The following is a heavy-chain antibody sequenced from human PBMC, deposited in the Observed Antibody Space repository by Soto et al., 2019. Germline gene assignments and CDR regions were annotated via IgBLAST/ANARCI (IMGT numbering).Heavy chain of an antibody. V-gene: IGHV3-21*01. CDR1: RFTFSDYS. CDR2: ISTTSSYI. D-gene: IGHD2-2*01. CDR3: AREKTGYCSSTSCYFHGMDV. J-gene: IGHJ6*02. Sequence: GGSLRLSCAASRFTFSDYSMNWVRQAPGKGLEWVSSISTTSSYIYYADSVKGRFTISRDNAKNSLYLLLNSLRAEDTAVYYCAREKTGYCSSTSCYFHGMDVWGQGTTVTVSS.